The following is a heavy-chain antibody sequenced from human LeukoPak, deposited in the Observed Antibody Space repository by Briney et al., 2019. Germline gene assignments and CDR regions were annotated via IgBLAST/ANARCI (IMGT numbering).Heavy chain of an antibody. CDR3: ARPKTRYSYGSFDS. Sequence: ASVKVSFKSSGYTFTVYYMHWVRQAPGQGLEWMGWINPNSGGTNYAQKFQGRVTMTRDTSISTAYMELSRLRSDDTAVYYCARPKTRYSYGSFDSWGQRTLVTVSS. CDR2: INPNSGGT. CDR1: GYTFTVYY. D-gene: IGHD5-18*01. J-gene: IGHJ4*02. V-gene: IGHV1-2*02.